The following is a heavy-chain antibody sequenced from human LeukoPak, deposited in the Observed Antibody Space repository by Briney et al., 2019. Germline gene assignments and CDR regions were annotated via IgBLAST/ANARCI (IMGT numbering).Heavy chain of an antibody. D-gene: IGHD3-10*01. V-gene: IGHV3-30*18. CDR2: YDGSNK. CDR3: AKDSGTRGVISWFDP. Sequence: YDGSNKYYADSVKGRFTISRDNSKNTLYLQMNSLRAEDTAVYYCAKDSGTRGVISWFDPWGQGTLVTVSS. J-gene: IGHJ5*02.